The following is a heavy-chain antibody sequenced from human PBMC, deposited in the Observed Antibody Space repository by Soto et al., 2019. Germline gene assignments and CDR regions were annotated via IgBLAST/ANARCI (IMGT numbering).Heavy chain of an antibody. CDR2: IYYTGIT. CDR1: GASVSTDGYY. CDR3: QRLTRIATVYNHYYHSMEV. J-gene: IGHJ6*02. D-gene: IGHD1-20*01. V-gene: IGHV4-61*08. Sequence: KASETLSLTCTVSGASVSTDGYYWSWIRQPPGKGLEWIGHIYYTGITDYNPSLKSRLTTSLDTSNNQVSLKLRSVTAADTAVYYCQRLTRIATVYNHYYHSMEVWGQGTTVTVSS.